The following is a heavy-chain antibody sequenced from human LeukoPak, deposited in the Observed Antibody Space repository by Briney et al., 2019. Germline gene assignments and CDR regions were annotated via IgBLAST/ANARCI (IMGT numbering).Heavy chain of an antibody. CDR3: ARAREIEAIDY. J-gene: IGHJ4*03. CDR1: GGSFSGNY. CDR2: VNHGGST. Sequence: SETLSLTCAVYGGSFSGNYWNWIRQPPGKGLEWIGEVNHGGSTNYNPSLKSRVTISVDTSKNQFSLKMRSVTAADTAVYYCARAREIEAIDYWGQGTTVTVSS. V-gene: IGHV4-34*01. D-gene: IGHD5-12*01.